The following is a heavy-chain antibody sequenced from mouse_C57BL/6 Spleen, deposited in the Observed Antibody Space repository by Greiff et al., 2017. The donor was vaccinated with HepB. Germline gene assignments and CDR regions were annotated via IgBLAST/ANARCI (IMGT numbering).Heavy chain of an antibody. Sequence: QVQLQQSGAELVKPGASVKMSCKASGYTFTSYWITWVKQRPGQGLEWIGDIYPGSGSTNYNEKFKSKATLTVDTSSSTAYMQLSSLTSEDSAVYYCARRQLRPYYYAMDYWGQGTSVTVSS. J-gene: IGHJ4*01. CDR3: ARRQLRPYYYAMDY. CDR2: IYPGSGST. CDR1: GYTFTSYW. D-gene: IGHD3-2*02. V-gene: IGHV1-55*01.